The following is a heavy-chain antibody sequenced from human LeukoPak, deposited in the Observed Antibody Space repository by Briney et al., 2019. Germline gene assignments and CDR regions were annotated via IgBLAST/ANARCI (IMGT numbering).Heavy chain of an antibody. Sequence: SETLSLTCAVYGGSFSGYYWSWIRQPPGKGLEWIGEINHSGSTNYNPSLKSRVTISVDTSKNQFSLKLSSVIAADTAVYYCARAPRHSRGPTGYWGQGTLVTVSS. D-gene: IGHD6-19*01. V-gene: IGHV4-34*01. CDR3: ARAPRHSRGPTGY. CDR1: GGSFSGYY. CDR2: INHSGST. J-gene: IGHJ4*02.